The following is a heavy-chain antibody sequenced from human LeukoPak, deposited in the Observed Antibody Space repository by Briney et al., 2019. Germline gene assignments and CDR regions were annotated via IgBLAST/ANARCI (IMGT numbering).Heavy chain of an antibody. V-gene: IGHV4-39*01. Sequence: PSETLSLTCTVSGGSISSYYWSWIRQPPGKGLEWIGSIHYSGTTYHNLSLKSRVTISVDTSKNQISLKLSSVTAADTAVYYCARQVERLSQNDYWGQGTLVTVSS. CDR2: IHYSGTT. D-gene: IGHD1-1*01. CDR1: GGSISSYY. CDR3: ARQVERLSQNDY. J-gene: IGHJ4*02.